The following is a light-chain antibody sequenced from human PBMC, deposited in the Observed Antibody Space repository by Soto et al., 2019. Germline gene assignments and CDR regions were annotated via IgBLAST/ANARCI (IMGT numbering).Light chain of an antibody. J-gene: IGKJ2*01. V-gene: IGKV1-27*01. Sequence: DIQMTQSPSSLSASVGDRVTITCRASQGIRNYLAWYQQKPGKVPKLLIYTASTLQSGVPSRFSGSGSGTDFTLTISSLQPEDVVTYYCQKYSGPPYTFGQGTKLEIK. CDR1: QGIRNY. CDR2: TAS. CDR3: QKYSGPPYT.